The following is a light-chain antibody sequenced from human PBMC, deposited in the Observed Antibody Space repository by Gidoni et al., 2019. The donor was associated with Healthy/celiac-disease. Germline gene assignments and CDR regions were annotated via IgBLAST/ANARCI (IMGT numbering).Light chain of an antibody. CDR1: QSISSY. Sequence: DLQMTESPSSLSASVGDRVTITCRASQSISSYLKWYQQNPGKAPKLLLYAASSLKSGVTSRISGSGSATDFTLTISSLQHEDFVTYYCQQSYSTPQLTFGQGTKVEIK. CDR3: QQSYSTPQLT. J-gene: IGKJ1*01. CDR2: AAS. V-gene: IGKV1-39*01.